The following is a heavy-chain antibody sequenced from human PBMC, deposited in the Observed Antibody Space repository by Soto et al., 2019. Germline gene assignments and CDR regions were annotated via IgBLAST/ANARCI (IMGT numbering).Heavy chain of an antibody. CDR2: IIPIFGTA. CDR1: GGTFSSYA. D-gene: IGHD2-2*01. CDR3: ARAAGDCSSTSCLRYYYGMDV. Sequence: ASVKVSCKASGGTFSSYAISWVRQAPGQGLEWMGGIIPIFGTANYAQKFQGRVTITADESTSTAYMELSSLRSEDTAVYYCARAAGDCSSTSCLRYYYGMDVWGQGTTVTVSS. J-gene: IGHJ6*02. V-gene: IGHV1-69*13.